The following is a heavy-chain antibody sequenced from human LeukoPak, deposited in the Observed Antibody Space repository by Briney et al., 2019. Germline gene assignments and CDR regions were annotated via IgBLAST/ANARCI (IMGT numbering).Heavy chain of an antibody. Sequence: SETLSLTCTVSGGSISSSSYYWGWIRQPPGKGLEWIGYIYNSGGTNYNPSLKSRVTFSVDMSKNKFSLKLTSVTAADTAVYYCARLGFSNSGSYLAPSDYWGQGTLVTVSS. CDR2: IYNSGGT. CDR3: ARLGFSNSGSYLAPSDY. CDR1: GGSISSSSYY. D-gene: IGHD1-26*01. V-gene: IGHV4-61*05. J-gene: IGHJ4*02.